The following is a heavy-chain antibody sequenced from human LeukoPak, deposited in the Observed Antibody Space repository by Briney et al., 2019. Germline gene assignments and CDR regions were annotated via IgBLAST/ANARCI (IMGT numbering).Heavy chain of an antibody. CDR3: ARGGSCSGTSCYPFDP. D-gene: IGHD2-2*01. CDR2: INPNSGGT. CDR1: GYTFTGYY. Sequence: ASVKVSCKASGYTFTGYYMHWVRQAPGQGLEWMGWINPNSGGTNYAQKFQGRVTMTRDTSISTAYMELSRLRSDDTAVYYCARGGSCSGTSCYPFDPWGQGTLVTVSS. J-gene: IGHJ5*02. V-gene: IGHV1-2*02.